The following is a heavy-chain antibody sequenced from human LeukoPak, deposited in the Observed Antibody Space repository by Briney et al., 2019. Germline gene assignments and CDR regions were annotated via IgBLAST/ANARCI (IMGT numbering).Heavy chain of an antibody. CDR2: INHSGST. CDR3: ARQLRYFDWLHYYYYYYMDV. D-gene: IGHD3-9*01. CDR1: GFSLSTSGVG. Sequence: SGPTLVKPTQTLTLTCTFSGFSLSTSGVGVGWIRQPPGKGLEWIGEINHSGSTNYNPSLKSRVTISVDTSKNQFSLKLSSVTAADTAVYYCARQLRYFDWLHYYYYYYMDVWGKGTTVTISS. J-gene: IGHJ6*03. V-gene: IGHV4-39*01.